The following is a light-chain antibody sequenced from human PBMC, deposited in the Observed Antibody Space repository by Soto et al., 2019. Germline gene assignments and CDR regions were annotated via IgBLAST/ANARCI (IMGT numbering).Light chain of an antibody. CDR2: KAS. CDR1: QTIDSL. V-gene: IGKV1-5*03. J-gene: IGKJ4*01. CDR3: QQGYSIILT. Sequence: DIQMTQSPSSLSASVGDRVTITCRASQTIDSLLAWYQQRPGKPPNLLIYKASTLASGDPSRFSGSGSGSDFTLTIRTLKPEDSATYYCQQGYSIILTFGGGTKVDI.